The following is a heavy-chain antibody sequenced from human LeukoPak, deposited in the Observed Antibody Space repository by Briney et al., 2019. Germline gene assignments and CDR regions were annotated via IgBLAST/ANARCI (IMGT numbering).Heavy chain of an antibody. Sequence: GGSLRLSCAASGFTFSSYGMHWVRQAPGKGLEWVAFIRNDGGDKYYADSVKGRFTISRDNSKNTLYLQMNSLKAEDTAVYYCAKVLSSSWGYFGFWGQGTLVTVSS. CDR3: AKVLSSSWGYFGF. J-gene: IGHJ4*02. V-gene: IGHV3-30*02. CDR1: GFTFSSYG. CDR2: IRNDGGDK. D-gene: IGHD6-13*01.